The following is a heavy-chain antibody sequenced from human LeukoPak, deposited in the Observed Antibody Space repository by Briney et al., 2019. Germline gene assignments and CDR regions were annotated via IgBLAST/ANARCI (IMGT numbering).Heavy chain of an antibody. D-gene: IGHD7-27*01. V-gene: IGHV3-9*01. Sequence: LSLTCTVSGGSISSYYWSWIRQPPGKGLEWLSGISSNSGTRGYADSVKGRFTISRDNAKNSLYLQMNSLRPDDTAFYYCAKAPGHWYFDLWGRGTLVTVSS. CDR1: GGSISSYY. CDR2: ISSNSGTR. CDR3: AKAPGHWYFDL. J-gene: IGHJ2*01.